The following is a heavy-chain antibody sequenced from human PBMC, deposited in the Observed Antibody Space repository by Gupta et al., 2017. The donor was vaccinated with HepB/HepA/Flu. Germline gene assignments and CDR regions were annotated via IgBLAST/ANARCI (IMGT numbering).Heavy chain of an antibody. J-gene: IGHJ4*02. CDR2: VYYTGTT. Sequence: QLQLQESGPGLVRPSETLTLTCAGSGGSISSSGYYWGWIRQPPGKGLEWIGSVYYTGTTYYKPSLKSRVTMSVETSKNQFFLKVTSVTAADTAVYYCARSFLGSSWEPHFDSWGQGTLVTVSS. CDR3: ARSFLGSSWEPHFDS. CDR1: GGSISSSGYY. D-gene: IGHD1-14*01. V-gene: IGHV4-39*01.